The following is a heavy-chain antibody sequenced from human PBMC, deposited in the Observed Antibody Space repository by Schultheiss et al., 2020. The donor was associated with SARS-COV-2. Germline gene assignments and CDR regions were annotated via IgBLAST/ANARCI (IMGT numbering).Heavy chain of an antibody. J-gene: IGHJ4*02. CDR3: ARHESYYDFWSGYSAYYFDY. CDR2: IYYSGST. CDR1: GGSISSYY. V-gene: IGHV4-59*08. D-gene: IGHD3-3*01. Sequence: SETLSLTCTVSGGSISSYYWSWIRQPPEKGLEWIGYIYYSGSTNYNPSLKSRVTISVDTSKNQFSLKLSSVTAADTAVYYCARHESYYDFWSGYSAYYFDYWGQGTLVTVSS.